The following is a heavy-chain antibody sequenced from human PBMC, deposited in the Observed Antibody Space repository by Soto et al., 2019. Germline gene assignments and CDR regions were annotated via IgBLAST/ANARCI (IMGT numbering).Heavy chain of an antibody. D-gene: IGHD2-2*01. CDR3: ARYPVVVVPAAIYDSAT. V-gene: IGHV4-31*03. CDR2: IYYSGNN. J-gene: IGHJ6*03. CDR1: GVAVSSDIYY. Sequence: TLSLTCRVEGVAVSSDIYYWSWIRPHQGKGLEWIGYIYYSGNNYYNPSLGGRVSIYIATSTNPLSLRLGTVTPAATAVYDCARYPVVVVPAAIYDSATWGNET.